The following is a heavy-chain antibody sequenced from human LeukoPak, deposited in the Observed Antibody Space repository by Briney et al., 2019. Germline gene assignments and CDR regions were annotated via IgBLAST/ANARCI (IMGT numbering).Heavy chain of an antibody. CDR1: GYTFTGYY. CDR3: ARVARIAAAVKYYYYYMDV. Sequence: ASVKVSCKASGYTFTGYYMHWVRQAPGQGLEWMGWINPNSGGTNYAQKFQGRVTMTRDTSISTAYMVLSRLRSDDTAVYYCARVARIAAAVKYYYYYMDVWGKGTTVTISS. D-gene: IGHD6-13*01. CDR2: INPNSGGT. V-gene: IGHV1-2*02. J-gene: IGHJ6*03.